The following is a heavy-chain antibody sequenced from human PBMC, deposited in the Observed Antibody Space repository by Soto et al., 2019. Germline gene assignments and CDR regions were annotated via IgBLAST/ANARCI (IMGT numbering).Heavy chain of an antibody. D-gene: IGHD2-2*01. CDR2: ISGSGGST. J-gene: IGHJ5*02. V-gene: IGHV3-23*01. CDR1: GFTFSSFA. Sequence: GGSLRLSCAASGFTFSSFAMRWVRQAPGKGLEWVSGISGSGGSTYHADSVKGRFTISRDNSKNTLYLQMNSLRAEDTAVYYCAKLDLGYCSSTSCRAFDPWGQGTLVTVSS. CDR3: AKLDLGYCSSTSCRAFDP.